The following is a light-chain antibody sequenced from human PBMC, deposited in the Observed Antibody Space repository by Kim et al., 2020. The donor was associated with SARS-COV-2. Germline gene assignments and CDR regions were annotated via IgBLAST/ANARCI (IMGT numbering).Light chain of an antibody. V-gene: IGLV3-1*01. CDR3: QTWDSSTGV. J-gene: IGLJ3*02. CDR1: ELGDKY. Sequence: SYELTQPPSVSVPSGQTATITCSGDELGDKYVYWYQKKPGQSPVLVMYQNDKRPSGIPERFSGSNSGNTATLTISETPALDEADYYCQTWDSSTGVFGGG. CDR2: QND.